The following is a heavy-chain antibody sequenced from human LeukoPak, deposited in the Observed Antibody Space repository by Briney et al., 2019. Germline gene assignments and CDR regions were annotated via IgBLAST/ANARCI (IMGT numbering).Heavy chain of an antibody. CDR2: LYISGST. V-gene: IGHV4-4*07. CDR3: ARDLSGSLYFDY. CDR1: GASISSYY. J-gene: IGHJ4*02. Sequence: SETLSLTCTVSGASISSYYYTWIRQTAGGGLEWIGRLYISGSTDYNPSLKSRVTISVDTSNNQFSLKLNSVTAADTAVYFCARDLSGSLYFDYWGQGVLVTVSS. D-gene: IGHD3-10*01.